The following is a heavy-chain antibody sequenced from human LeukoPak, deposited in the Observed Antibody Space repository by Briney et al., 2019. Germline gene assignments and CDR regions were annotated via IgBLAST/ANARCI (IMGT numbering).Heavy chain of an antibody. CDR3: ARDGGSGSDDAFDI. D-gene: IGHD3-22*01. V-gene: IGHV3-21*01. CDR1: GFTFSSYA. Sequence: GGSLKLSCAASGFTFSSYAMNWVRKAPGKGLEWVSSISTSSTYIYYADSVKGRFTISRDNAKNSLYLQMNSLRAEDTAVYYCARDGGSGSDDAFDIWGQGTLVTVSS. CDR2: ISTSSTYI. J-gene: IGHJ3*02.